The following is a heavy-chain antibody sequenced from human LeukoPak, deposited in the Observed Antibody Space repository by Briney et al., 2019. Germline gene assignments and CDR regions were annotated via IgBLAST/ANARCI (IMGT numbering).Heavy chain of an antibody. CDR2: IYSGGST. CDR1: GFTVSSNY. CDR3: ARDGEVGSRSYYFDY. Sequence: GGSLRLSCAASGFTVSSNYMSWVRQAPGKGLEWVSVIYSGGSTYYADSVKGRFTISRDNSKNTLYLQMNSLRAEDTAVYYCARDGEVGSRSYYFDYWGLGTLVTVSS. V-gene: IGHV3-66*01. D-gene: IGHD3-10*01. J-gene: IGHJ4*02.